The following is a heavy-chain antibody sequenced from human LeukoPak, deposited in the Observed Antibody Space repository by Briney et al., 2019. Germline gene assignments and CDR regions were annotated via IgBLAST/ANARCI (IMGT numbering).Heavy chain of an antibody. V-gene: IGHV3-30*18. D-gene: IGHD6-19*01. Sequence: GGSLRLSCAASGFTFSSYGMHWVRQAPGKGLEWVAIISFDGSNEYYADSVKSRFTISRDNSKNTLYLQMNSLRVEDTAVYYCAKVLGYGSGWSGDYWGQGTLVTVSS. CDR1: GFTFSSYG. CDR2: ISFDGSNE. J-gene: IGHJ4*02. CDR3: AKVLGYGSGWSGDY.